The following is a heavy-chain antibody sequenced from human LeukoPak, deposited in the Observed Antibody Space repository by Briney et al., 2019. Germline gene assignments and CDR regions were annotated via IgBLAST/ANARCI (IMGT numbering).Heavy chain of an antibody. CDR2: INSDGSWT. J-gene: IGHJ4*02. D-gene: IGHD4-23*01. Sequence: PGGSLRLSCAASGNYWMHWVRQVPGKGLVWVSHINSDGSWTSYADSVKGRFTISRDNSKNTLYLQMNSLRAEDTAVYYCARRSYGGFDYWGQGTLVTVSS. V-gene: IGHV3-74*01. CDR3: ARRSYGGFDY. CDR1: GNYW.